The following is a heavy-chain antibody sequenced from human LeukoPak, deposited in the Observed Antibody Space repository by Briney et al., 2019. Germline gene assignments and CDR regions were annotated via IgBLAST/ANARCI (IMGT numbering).Heavy chain of an antibody. Sequence: GRSLRLSCAASGFTFSSYAMHWVRQAPGKGLEWVAVISYDGSNKYYADSVKGRFTISRDNSKNTLYLQMNSLRAEDTAVYYCARDRLGSGSYYTYYFDYWGQGTLVTVSS. CDR1: GFTFSSYA. CDR3: ARDRLGSGSYYTYYFDY. V-gene: IGHV3-30*04. CDR2: ISYDGSNK. D-gene: IGHD3-10*01. J-gene: IGHJ4*02.